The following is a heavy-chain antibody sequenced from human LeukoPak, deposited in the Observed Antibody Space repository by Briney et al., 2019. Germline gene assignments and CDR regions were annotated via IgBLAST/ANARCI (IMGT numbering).Heavy chain of an antibody. V-gene: IGHV1-18*01. CDR2: ISAYNGNT. CDR1: GYTFTSYG. D-gene: IGHD3-9*01. Sequence: GASVKVSCKASGYTFTSYGISWVRQAPGQGLEWMGWISAYNGNTNYAQKLQGRVTMTTDTSTSTAYMELRSLRSDDTAVYYCARMEYYDILTGYYKDLWYFDLWGRGTLVTVSS. J-gene: IGHJ2*01. CDR3: ARMEYYDILTGYYKDLWYFDL.